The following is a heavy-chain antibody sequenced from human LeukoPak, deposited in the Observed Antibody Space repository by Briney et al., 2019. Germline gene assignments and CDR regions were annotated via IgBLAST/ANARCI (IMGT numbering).Heavy chain of an antibody. D-gene: IGHD3-16*02. V-gene: IGHV4-39*07. CDR1: GGSISSNNYY. J-gene: IGHJ4*02. CDR3: ARQHYDYVWGSYRDILFDY. CDR2: IYYSGST. Sequence: SETLSLTCTVSGGSISSNNYYWGWIRQPPGKGLEWIGSIYYSGSTYYNPSLKSRVTISLDTSKNQFSLKLSSVTAADTAVYYCARQHYDYVWGSYRDILFDYWGQGTLVTVSS.